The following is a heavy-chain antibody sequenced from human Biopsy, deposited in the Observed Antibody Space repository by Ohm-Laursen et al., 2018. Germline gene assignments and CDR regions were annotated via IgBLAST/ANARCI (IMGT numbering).Heavy chain of an antibody. V-gene: IGHV4-59*01. CDR1: GVPISSYF. CDR2: IYYSGST. Sequence: GTLSLTCTVSGVPISSYFWNWIRQPPGKGLEWIGDIYYSGSTKYNPSLKSRVTISVDMSKSQLSLKLTSVTTADTAVYYCARGNEVMVTGPYFFDYWGQGTLVMVSS. J-gene: IGHJ4*02. CDR3: ARGNEVMVTGPYFFDY. D-gene: IGHD2-21*02.